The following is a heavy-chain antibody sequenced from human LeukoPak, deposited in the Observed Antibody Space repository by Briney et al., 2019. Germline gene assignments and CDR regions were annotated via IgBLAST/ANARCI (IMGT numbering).Heavy chain of an antibody. CDR2: IRYDGSSK. V-gene: IGHV3-30*02. CDR1: GFTFSSYG. J-gene: IGHJ4*02. D-gene: IGHD6-19*01. CDR3: ARRVAVADNYFDY. Sequence: PGGSLRLSCAASGFTFSSYGMHWVRQAPGKGLEWVAFIRYDGSSKYYADSVKGRFTISRDNAKNSLYLQMNSLRAEDTGVYYCARRVAVADNYFDYWGQGTLVTVSS.